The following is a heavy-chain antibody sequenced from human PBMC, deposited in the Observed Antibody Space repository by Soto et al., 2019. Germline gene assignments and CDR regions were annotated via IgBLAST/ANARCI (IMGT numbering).Heavy chain of an antibody. CDR2: ISYDGSNK. Sequence: PGGSLRLSCAASGFTFSSYGMHWVRQAPGKGLEWVAVISYDGSNKYYADSVKGRFTISRDNSKNTLYLQMNSLRAEDTAVYYCAKGKCSGGSCYAADDYWGQGTLVTVSS. CDR3: AKGKCSGGSCYAADDY. J-gene: IGHJ4*02. V-gene: IGHV3-30*18. CDR1: GFTFSSYG. D-gene: IGHD2-15*01.